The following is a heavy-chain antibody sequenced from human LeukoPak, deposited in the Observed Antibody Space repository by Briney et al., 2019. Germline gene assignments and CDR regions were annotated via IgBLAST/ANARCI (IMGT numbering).Heavy chain of an antibody. CDR3: ARDQTYYYDSSGYPYYYGMDV. CDR1: GGSISSYY. Sequence: SETLSLTCTVSGGSISSYYWSWIRQPPGKGPEWIGYIYYSGSTNYNPSLKSRVTISVDTSKNQFSLKLSSVTAADTAVYYCARDQTYYYDSSGYPYYYGMDVWGQGTTVTVSS. D-gene: IGHD3-22*01. CDR2: IYYSGST. V-gene: IGHV4-59*01. J-gene: IGHJ6*02.